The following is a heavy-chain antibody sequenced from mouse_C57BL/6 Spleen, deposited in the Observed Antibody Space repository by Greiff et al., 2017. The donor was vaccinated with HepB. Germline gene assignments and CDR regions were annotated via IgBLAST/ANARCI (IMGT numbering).Heavy chain of an antibody. CDR1: GFTFSDYY. CDR3: ARYDGYYDWYFDV. J-gene: IGHJ1*03. V-gene: IGHV5-12*01. Sequence: VQLKESGGGLVQPGGSLKLSCAASGFTFSDYYMYWVRQTPEKRLEWVAYISNGGGSTYYPDTVKGRFTISRDNAKNTLYLQMSRLKSEDTAMYYCARYDGYYDWYFDVWGTGTTVTVSS. CDR2: ISNGGGST. D-gene: IGHD2-3*01.